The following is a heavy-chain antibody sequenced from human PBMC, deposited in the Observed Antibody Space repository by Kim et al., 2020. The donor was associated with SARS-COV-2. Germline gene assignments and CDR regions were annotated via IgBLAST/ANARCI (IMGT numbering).Heavy chain of an antibody. D-gene: IGHD3-3*01. J-gene: IGHJ3*02. CDR3: ARDFPYYDFWSGYRNDAFEI. Sequence: GGSLRLSCAASGFTFSSYGMHWVRQAPGKGLGWVAVIWYDGSNKYYADSVKGRFTISRDNSKNTLYLQMNSLRAEDTAVYYCARDFPYYDFWSGYRNDAFEIWGPGTLVTVSS. CDR1: GFTFSSYG. V-gene: IGHV3-33*01. CDR2: IWYDGSNK.